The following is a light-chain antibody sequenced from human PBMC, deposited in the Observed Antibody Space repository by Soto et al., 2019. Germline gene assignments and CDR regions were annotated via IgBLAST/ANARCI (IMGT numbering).Light chain of an antibody. CDR3: QQYNNWPPLT. V-gene: IGKV3-15*01. Sequence: EIVMTQSPATLSVSPGERATLSCRASQSVSNNLAWYQQKPGQAPRLLIYGASTRATGIPARFSVSGSGTEFTLTISSRQSEDFAVYYCQQYNNWPPLTFGGGTKVESK. J-gene: IGKJ4*01. CDR1: QSVSNN. CDR2: GAS.